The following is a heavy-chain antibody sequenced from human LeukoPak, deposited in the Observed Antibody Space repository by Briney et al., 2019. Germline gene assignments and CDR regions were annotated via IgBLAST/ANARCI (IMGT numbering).Heavy chain of an antibody. V-gene: IGHV3-9*01. CDR1: GFTFDDYA. Sequence: GGSLRLSCAASGFTFDDYAMHWVRQAPGRGLGGGSGISWNSGSIGYADSVKGRFTISRDNAKNSLYLQMNSLRAEDTALYYCARALAAAGNGLDYWGQGTLVTVSS. CDR2: ISWNSGSI. CDR3: ARALAAAGNGLDY. J-gene: IGHJ4*02. D-gene: IGHD6-13*01.